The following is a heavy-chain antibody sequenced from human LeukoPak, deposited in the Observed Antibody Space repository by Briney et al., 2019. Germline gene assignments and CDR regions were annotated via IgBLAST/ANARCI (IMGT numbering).Heavy chain of an antibody. D-gene: IGHD2-2*01. CDR2: IYHSGST. CDR1: GYSISSGYY. Sequence: SETLSLTCTVSGYSISSGYYWGWIRQPPGKGLEWIGSIYHSGSTYYNPSLKSRVTISVDTSKNQFSLKLSSVTAADTAVYYCARDSTSYHYYMDVWGKGTTVTVSS. CDR3: ARDSTSYHYYMDV. V-gene: IGHV4-38-2*02. J-gene: IGHJ6*03.